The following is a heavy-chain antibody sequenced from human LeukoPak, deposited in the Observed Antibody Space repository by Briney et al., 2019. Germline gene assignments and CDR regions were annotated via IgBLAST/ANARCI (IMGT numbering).Heavy chain of an antibody. CDR1: GYTFTSYG. D-gene: IGHD2-8*01. Sequence: ASVKVSCKASGYTFTSYGISWVRQAPGQGLEWMGWINPNSGGTNYAQKFQGRVTMTRDTSISTAYMELSRLRSDDTAVYYCARGPSKLMVYATNWFDPWGQGTLVTVSS. CDR3: ARGPSKLMVYATNWFDP. CDR2: INPNSGGT. J-gene: IGHJ5*02. V-gene: IGHV1-2*02.